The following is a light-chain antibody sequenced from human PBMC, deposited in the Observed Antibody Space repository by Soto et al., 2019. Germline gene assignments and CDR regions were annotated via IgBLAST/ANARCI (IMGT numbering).Light chain of an antibody. J-gene: IGKJ4*01. CDR2: DAS. Sequence: EIVLTQSPATLSLSPGERATLSCRPSQSVSSYLAWYQQKPGQAPRLLIYDASNRATGIPARFSGSGSGIDFTLPISSLEPEDFAGYYCQQRSNWPPLPVAGETKFDIK. CDR1: QSVSSY. CDR3: QQRSNWPPLP. V-gene: IGKV3-11*01.